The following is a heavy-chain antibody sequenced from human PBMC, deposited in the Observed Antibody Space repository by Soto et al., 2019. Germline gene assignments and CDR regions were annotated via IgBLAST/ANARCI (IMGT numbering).Heavy chain of an antibody. J-gene: IGHJ6*02. D-gene: IGHD3-10*01. V-gene: IGHV4-39*01. CDR2: IYYSGST. CDR3: VGARGFYYYYYGMDV. CDR1: GGSISSSSYY. Sequence: SETLSLTCTVSGGSISSSSYYWGWIRQPPGKGLEWIGSIYYSGSTYYNPSLKSRVTISVDTSKNQFSLKLSSVTAADTAVYYCVGARGFYYYYYGMDVWGQGTTVTGLL.